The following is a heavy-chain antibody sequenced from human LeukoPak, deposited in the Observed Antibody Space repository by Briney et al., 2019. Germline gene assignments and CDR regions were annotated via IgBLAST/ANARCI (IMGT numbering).Heavy chain of an antibody. CDR2: IYYSGST. V-gene: IGHV4-39*01. D-gene: IGHD1-1*01. CDR3: ASPDGKYAGPVWY. Sequence: SETLSLTCTVSGGSITSSSYYWGWIRQPPGKGLEWIGSIYYSGSTYYNPSLKSRVTISVDTSKNQFSLKLSSVTAADTAVYYCASPDGKYAGPVWYWGQGTLVTVSS. J-gene: IGHJ4*02. CDR1: GGSITSSSYY.